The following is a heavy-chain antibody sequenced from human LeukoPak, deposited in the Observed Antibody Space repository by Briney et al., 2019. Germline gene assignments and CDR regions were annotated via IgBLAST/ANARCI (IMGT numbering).Heavy chain of an antibody. CDR3: AREVITMVRGVYNWFDP. CDR1: GYTFTSYT. V-gene: IGHV7-4-1*02. CDR2: INTNTGNP. Sequence: ASVKVSCKASGYTFTSYTMNWVRQAPGQGLEWMGWINTNTGNPTYAQGFTGRFVFSLDTSVSTAYLQISSLKAEDTAVYYCAREVITMVRGVYNWFDPWGQGTLVTVSS. D-gene: IGHD3-10*01. J-gene: IGHJ5*02.